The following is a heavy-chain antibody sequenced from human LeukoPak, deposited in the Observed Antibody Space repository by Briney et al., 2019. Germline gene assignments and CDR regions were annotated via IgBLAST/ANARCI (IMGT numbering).Heavy chain of an antibody. CDR3: ARLYYYDSSGYYPGAFDI. Sequence: PSETLSLTCAVYGGSFSGYYWSWIRQPPGKGLEWIGYIYYSGSTYYNPSLKSRVTISVDTSKNQFSLKLSSVTAADTAVYYCARLYYYDSSGYYPGAFDIWGQGTMVTVSS. CDR1: GGSFSGYY. V-gene: IGHV4-59*12. D-gene: IGHD3-22*01. J-gene: IGHJ3*02. CDR2: IYYSGST.